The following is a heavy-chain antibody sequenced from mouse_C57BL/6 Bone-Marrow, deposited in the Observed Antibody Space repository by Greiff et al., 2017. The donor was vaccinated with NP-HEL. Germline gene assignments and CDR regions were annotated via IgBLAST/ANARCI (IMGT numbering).Heavy chain of an antibody. CDR1: GYTFTDYY. V-gene: IGHV1-77*01. J-gene: IGHJ4*01. D-gene: IGHD2-4*01. CDR3: ARKYDSPAGYAMDY. CDR2: IGPGSGST. Sequence: QVQLQQSGAELVKPGASVKISCKASGYTFTDYYINWVKQRPGQGLEWIGKIGPGSGSTYYNEKFKGKATLTADKSSSTAYMQLSSLTSEDSAVSYCARKYDSPAGYAMDYWGQGTSVTVSS.